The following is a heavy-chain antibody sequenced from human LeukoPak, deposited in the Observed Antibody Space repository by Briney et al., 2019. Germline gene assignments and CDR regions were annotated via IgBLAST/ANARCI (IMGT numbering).Heavy chain of an antibody. CDR2: IYYSGST. Sequence: SETLSLTCTVSGGSISSYYWSWIRQPPGKGLEWIGYIYYSGSTNYNPSLKSRVTISVDTSKNQFSLKLSSVTAADTAVYYCARVNPYYDILTGPIFDYWGQGTLVTVSS. D-gene: IGHD3-9*01. J-gene: IGHJ4*02. CDR1: GGSISSYY. V-gene: IGHV4-59*01. CDR3: ARVNPYYDILTGPIFDY.